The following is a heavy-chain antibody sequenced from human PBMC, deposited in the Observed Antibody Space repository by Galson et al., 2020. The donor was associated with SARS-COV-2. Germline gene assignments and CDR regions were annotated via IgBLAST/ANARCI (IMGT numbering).Heavy chain of an antibody. J-gene: IGHJ4*02. CDR3: ARESYDSGWFDY. CDR1: GFSFSSYW. CDR2: IKQDGSDK. Sequence: GESLKIYCAASGFSFSSYWMTWVRQAPGKGLEWVANIKQDGSDKYYVDSVKGRFTISRDNAKNSLYLHMNSLRAEDTAVYYCARESYDSGWFDYWGQGTLVTVSS. V-gene: IGHV3-7*03. D-gene: IGHD6-19*01.